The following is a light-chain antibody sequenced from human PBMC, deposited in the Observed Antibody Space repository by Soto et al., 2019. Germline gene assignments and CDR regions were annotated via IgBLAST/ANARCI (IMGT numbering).Light chain of an antibody. V-gene: IGLV1-44*01. CDR3: AAWDDSLNGFHV. CDR2: SND. Sequence: QSVLTQPPSASGTPGQRVTISCSGSSSNIGSNTVNWYQQLPGTAPKRLIYSNDQRPSGVPDRFSASKSGTSASLAISGLRSEDEGDYYWAAWDDSLNGFHVFGTGTKLTVL. J-gene: IGLJ1*01. CDR1: SSNIGSNT.